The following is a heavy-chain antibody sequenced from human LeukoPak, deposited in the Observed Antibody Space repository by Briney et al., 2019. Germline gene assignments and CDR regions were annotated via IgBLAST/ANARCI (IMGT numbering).Heavy chain of an antibody. J-gene: IGHJ4*02. CDR3: ARVSSSAGVDY. D-gene: IGHD6-6*01. CDR1: GGSISSSSYY. V-gene: IGHV4-61*05. Sequence: SETLSLTCTVSGGSISSSSYYWGWIRQPPGKGLEWIGYIYYSGSTNYNPSLKSRVTISVDTSKNQFSLKLSSVTAADTAVYYCARVSSSAGVDYWGQGTLVTVSS. CDR2: IYYSGST.